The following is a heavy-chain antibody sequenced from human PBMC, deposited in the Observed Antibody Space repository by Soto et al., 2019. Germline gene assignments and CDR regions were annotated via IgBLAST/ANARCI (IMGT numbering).Heavy chain of an antibody. CDR1: GFTFSSYA. CDR2: ISGSGGST. D-gene: IGHD3-22*01. J-gene: IGHJ4*02. V-gene: IGHV3-23*01. CDR3: AKDQAYYYDSSGYPLHDY. Sequence: GGSLRLSCAASGFTFSSYAMSWVRQAPGKGLEWVSAISGSGGSTYYADSVKGRFTISRDNSKNTLYLQMNSLRAEDTAVYYCAKDQAYYYDSSGYPLHDYWGQGTLVTVSS.